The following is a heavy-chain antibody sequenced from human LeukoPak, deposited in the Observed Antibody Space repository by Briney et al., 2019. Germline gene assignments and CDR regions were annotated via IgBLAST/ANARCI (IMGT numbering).Heavy chain of an antibody. CDR2: INPSGGST. CDR1: GYTFTSYY. J-gene: IGHJ6*02. V-gene: IGHV1-46*01. Sequence: ASVKVSCKASGYTFTSYYMHWVRQAPGQGLEWMGIINPSGGSTSYAQKFQGRVTMTRDTSISTAYMELSRLRSDDTAVYYCAREFGITGTDYYYGMDVWGQGTTVTVSS. CDR3: AREFGITGTDYYYGMDV. D-gene: IGHD1-7*01.